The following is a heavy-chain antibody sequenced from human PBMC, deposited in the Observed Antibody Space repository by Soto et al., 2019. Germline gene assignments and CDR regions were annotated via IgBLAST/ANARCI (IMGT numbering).Heavy chain of an antibody. CDR3: ARCGLYYDCSGEFDY. V-gene: IGHV4-59*01. CDR1: GGSISSYY. CDR2: IYYSGST. J-gene: IGHJ4*02. D-gene: IGHD3-22*01. Sequence: PSETLSLTCTVSGGSISSYYWSWIRQPPGKGLEWIGYIYYSGSTNYNPSLKSRVTISVDTSKNQFSLKLSSVTAADTAVYYCARCGLYYDCSGEFDYWGQGTLVTVSS.